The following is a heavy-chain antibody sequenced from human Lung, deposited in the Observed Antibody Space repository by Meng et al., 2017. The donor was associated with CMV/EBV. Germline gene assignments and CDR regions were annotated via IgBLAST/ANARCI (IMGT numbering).Heavy chain of an antibody. CDR1: GFTFRGAA. Sequence: GXSXKISXAASGFTFRGAAIHWVRQASAKGLEWVGRIRSTANNYATAYVASMQGRYTISRDDSKNMAYLQMNSLKTEDTAVYYCASEACRSTRCNYRIRLHYYAMDVWGQGTTVXVSS. V-gene: IGHV3-73*01. CDR3: ASEACRSTRCNYRIRLHYYAMDV. J-gene: IGHJ6*02. D-gene: IGHD2-2*01. CDR2: IRSTANNYAT.